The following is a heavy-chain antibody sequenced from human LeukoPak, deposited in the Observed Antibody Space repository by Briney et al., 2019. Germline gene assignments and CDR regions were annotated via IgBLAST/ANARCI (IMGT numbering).Heavy chain of an antibody. CDR1: GFTFDDYA. CDR2: ISWNSGSI. Sequence: GGSLRLSCAASGFTFDDYAMRWVRQAPGKGLEWVSGISWNSGSIGYADSVKGRFTISRDNAKNSLYLQMNSLRAEDTALYYCAKDSNTVAGDFDYWGQGTLVTVSS. V-gene: IGHV3-9*01. D-gene: IGHD6-19*01. CDR3: AKDSNTVAGDFDY. J-gene: IGHJ4*02.